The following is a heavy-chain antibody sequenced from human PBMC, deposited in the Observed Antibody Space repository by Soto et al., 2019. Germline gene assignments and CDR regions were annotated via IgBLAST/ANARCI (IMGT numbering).Heavy chain of an antibody. CDR2: IYYSGST. Sequence: QLQLQESGPGLVKHSETQSLTCPVSGGSISSSSYFWGWIRQPPGKGLEWIGSIYYSGSTYYNPSLKSRVTVSVDTSKNQFSLKLNSVTAADTAVYYCARHRSDFWFDPWGQGTLVTVSS. CDR3: ARHRSDFWFDP. CDR1: GGSISSSSYF. D-gene: IGHD2-15*01. V-gene: IGHV4-39*01. J-gene: IGHJ5*02.